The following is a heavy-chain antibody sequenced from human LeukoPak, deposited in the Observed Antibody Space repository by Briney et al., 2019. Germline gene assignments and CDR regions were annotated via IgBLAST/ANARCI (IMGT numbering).Heavy chain of an antibody. CDR2: MNPNSGNT. Sequence: ASVKVSCKASGYTFTSYDINWVRQATGQGLEWMGWMNPNSGNTGYAQKFQGRVTMTRNTSISTAYMELSSLRSEDTAVYYCVRTAVRAAAAGTQKPRFDPWGQGTLVTVSS. CDR3: VRTAVRAAAAGTQKPRFDP. J-gene: IGHJ5*02. CDR1: GYTFTSYD. V-gene: IGHV1-8*01. D-gene: IGHD6-13*01.